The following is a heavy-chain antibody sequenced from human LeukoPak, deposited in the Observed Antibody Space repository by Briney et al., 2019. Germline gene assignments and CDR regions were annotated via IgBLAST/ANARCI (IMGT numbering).Heavy chain of an antibody. CDR1: GGSFSGYY. Sequence: PSETLSLTCAVYGGSFSGYYWSWIRQPPGKRLEWIGEINHSGSTNYNPSLKSRVTISVDTSKNQFSLKLSSVTAADTAVYYCARPYYYGSGSYWAYWGQGTLVTVSS. J-gene: IGHJ4*02. V-gene: IGHV4-34*01. CDR3: ARPYYYGSGSYWAY. D-gene: IGHD3-10*01. CDR2: INHSGST.